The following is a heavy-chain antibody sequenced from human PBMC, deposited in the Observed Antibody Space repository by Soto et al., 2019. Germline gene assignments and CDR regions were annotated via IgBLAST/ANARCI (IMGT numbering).Heavy chain of an antibody. Sequence: QVQLQESGPGLVKPSQTLSLTCTVSGGSISSGDYYWRWIRQPPGKGLEWIGYIYYSGSTYYNPSLKSRVTISVDTSKNQFSLELSSVTAADTAVYYCDREDGGLRFLDYWGQGTLVTVSS. CDR3: DREDGGLRFLDY. CDR2: IYYSGST. CDR1: GGSISSGDYY. D-gene: IGHD5-12*01. J-gene: IGHJ4*02. V-gene: IGHV4-30-4*01.